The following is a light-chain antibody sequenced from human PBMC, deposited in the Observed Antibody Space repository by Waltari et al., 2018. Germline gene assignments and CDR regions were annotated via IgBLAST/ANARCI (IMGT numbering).Light chain of an antibody. CDR2: DVT. CDR3: SSHTTSSTLV. Sequence: QSALTQPASVSGSPGQSITISCTGSSDDVGQYKFVSWYQQHPGKVPKLLIFDVTDRPSGVSDRFSGSKSGNTASLTISGLQPEDEADYYCSSHTTSSTLVFGGGTRVTVL. V-gene: IGLV2-14*03. J-gene: IGLJ2*01. CDR1: SDDVGQYKF.